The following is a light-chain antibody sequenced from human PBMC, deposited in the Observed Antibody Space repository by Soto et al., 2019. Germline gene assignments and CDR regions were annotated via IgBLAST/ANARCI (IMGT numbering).Light chain of an antibody. J-gene: IGKJ5*01. Sequence: EIVMTQSPATLSVSPGERATLSCRASQSVRSNLAWYQQKPGQAPRLLIFDASTRATGIPARFSGSGSGTEFTLSISSLQSADFAVYYCQQSNNWRSITFGQGTRLEIK. V-gene: IGKV3-15*01. CDR3: QQSNNWRSIT. CDR2: DAS. CDR1: QSVRSN.